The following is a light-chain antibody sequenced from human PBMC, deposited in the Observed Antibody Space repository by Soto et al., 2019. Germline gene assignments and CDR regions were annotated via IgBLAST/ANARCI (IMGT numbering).Light chain of an antibody. CDR3: QQYNNWVS. CDR2: GAS. CDR1: QIVSPN. Sequence: TQSPALLSVSPGERATLFCXAXQIVSPNLAWYQQKPAQAPRLLIYGASTRATGIPARFSGSGSGTEFTLTINSLQSEDIAVYYCQQYNNWVSFGGGTKVEIK. V-gene: IGKV3D-15*01. J-gene: IGKJ4*01.